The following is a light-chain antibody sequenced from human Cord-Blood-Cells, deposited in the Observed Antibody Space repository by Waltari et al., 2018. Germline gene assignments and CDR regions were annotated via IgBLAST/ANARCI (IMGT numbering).Light chain of an antibody. Sequence: DIVMQESPATPPRSPGEGATLSCMASQSVSSNLAWYQQKPGQAPRLLIYGASTRATGIPARFSGSGSGTEFTLTISSLQSEDFAVYYCQQYNNWPPITFGQGTRLEIK. CDR2: GAS. J-gene: IGKJ5*01. CDR3: QQYNNWPPIT. V-gene: IGKV3-15*01. CDR1: QSVSSN.